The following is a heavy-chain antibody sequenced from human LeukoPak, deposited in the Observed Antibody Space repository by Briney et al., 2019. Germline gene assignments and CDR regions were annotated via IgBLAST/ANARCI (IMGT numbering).Heavy chain of an antibody. D-gene: IGHD3-22*01. CDR1: GGSITDYY. CDR2: IYKGGST. V-gene: IGHV4-4*07. Sequence: SETLSLTCTVSGGSITDYYWSWIRQPAGRGLEWIGHIYKGGSTDYNPSLKSRVTMSMDTSKSQFSLKLSSVTAADTAVYYCARMPWYYDSTVYYLDAFDICGQGTMVTVSS. J-gene: IGHJ3*02. CDR3: ARMPWYYDSTVYYLDAFDI.